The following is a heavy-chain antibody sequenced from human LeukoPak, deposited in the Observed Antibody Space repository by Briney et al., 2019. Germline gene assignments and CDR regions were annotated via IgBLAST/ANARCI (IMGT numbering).Heavy chain of an antibody. V-gene: IGHV3-23*01. J-gene: IGHJ4*02. CDR3: ANKLTGTLFDY. D-gene: IGHD7-27*01. Sequence: GGSLRLSCAASGFTLSSYAMSWVRQAPGKGLEWVSAISGRGGSTYYAGSVKGRFTISRDNSKNTLYLQMNSLRAEDTAVYYRANKLTGTLFDYWGQGTLVTVSS. CDR2: ISGRGGST. CDR1: GFTLSSYA.